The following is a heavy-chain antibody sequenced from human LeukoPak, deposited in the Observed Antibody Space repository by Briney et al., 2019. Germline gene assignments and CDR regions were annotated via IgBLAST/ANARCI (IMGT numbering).Heavy chain of an antibody. Sequence: GGSLRLSCAASGFTFSNYWMHWVRQAPGKWLVWVSRLSSDGRDPSYADSVQGRFTIYRDNAKNTLYMQMNSLRAEDTAVYYCARGVYEEDVNYWGQGTLVTVSS. D-gene: IGHD6-13*01. CDR3: ARGVYEEDVNY. CDR2: LSSDGRDP. J-gene: IGHJ4*02. V-gene: IGHV3-74*01. CDR1: GFTFSNYW.